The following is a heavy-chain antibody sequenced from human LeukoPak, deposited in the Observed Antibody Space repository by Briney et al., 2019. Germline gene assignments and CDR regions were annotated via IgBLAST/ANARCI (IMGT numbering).Heavy chain of an antibody. CDR2: ISYIGGT. CDR3: ARGMESVGYYMDV. V-gene: IGHV4-59*01. Sequence: SETLSLTCSVSGGSISVYYWTWIRQPPGKPLEWIGSISYIGGTKCNTSLKSRLTISVDTSKIQFSLKLNSVTAADTAVYYCARGMESVGYYMDVWGKGTSVTVSS. D-gene: IGHD6-13*01. J-gene: IGHJ6*03. CDR1: GGSISVYY.